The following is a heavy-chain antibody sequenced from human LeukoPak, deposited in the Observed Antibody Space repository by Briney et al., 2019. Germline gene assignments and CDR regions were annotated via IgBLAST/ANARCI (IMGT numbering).Heavy chain of an antibody. CDR3: AKKRWPTNWFDP. Sequence: PGGSLRLSCAASGFTFSSYAMSWVRQAPGKGLEWVSAISGSGGSTYYADSVKGRFTISRDNSKNTLYLQMNSLRAEDTAVYCCAKKRWPTNWFDPWGQGTLVTVSS. V-gene: IGHV3-23*01. D-gene: IGHD4-23*01. CDR1: GFTFSSYA. J-gene: IGHJ5*02. CDR2: ISGSGGST.